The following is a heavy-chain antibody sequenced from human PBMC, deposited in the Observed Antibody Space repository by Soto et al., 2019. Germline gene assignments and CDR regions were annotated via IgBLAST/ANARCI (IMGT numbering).Heavy chain of an antibody. CDR3: ARSRDYDSLFDY. D-gene: IGHD3-3*01. CDR1: GGSISSSSYY. CDR2: IYYSGST. Sequence: TSETLSLTCTVSGGSISSSSYYWGWIRQPPGKGLEWIGSIYYSGSTYYNPSLKSRVTISVDTSKNQFSLKLSSVTAADTAVYYCARSRDYDSLFDYWGQGTLVTVSS. V-gene: IGHV4-39*01. J-gene: IGHJ4*02.